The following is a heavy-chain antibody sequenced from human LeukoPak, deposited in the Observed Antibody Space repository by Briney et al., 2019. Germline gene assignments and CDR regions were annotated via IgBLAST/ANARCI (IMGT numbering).Heavy chain of an antibody. CDR1: GGSISSGGYY. J-gene: IGHJ6*02. Sequence: KASETLSLTCTVSGGSISSGGYYWSWIRQHPGKGLEWIGYIYYSGSTYYNPSLKSRVTIPVDTSKNQFSLKLSSVTAADTAVYYCARVLQGDGYNRRALYYYGMDVWGQGTTVTVSS. D-gene: IGHD5-24*01. V-gene: IGHV4-31*03. CDR3: ARVLQGDGYNRRALYYYGMDV. CDR2: IYYSGST.